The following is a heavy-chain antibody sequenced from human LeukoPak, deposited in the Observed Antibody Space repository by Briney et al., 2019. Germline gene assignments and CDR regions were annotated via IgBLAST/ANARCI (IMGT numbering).Heavy chain of an antibody. CDR1: GFRFTRSW. Sequence: GESLKTSLKGLGFRFTRSWTGWVPQMPGKGLEWMAIIYPGDSETRYSPPFQGQVTISAATCLGLAYLQWRGLNSEDQARNHRTGGVIRSGRYYFDLWGQGTLVTVSS. CDR3: TGGVIRSGRYYFDL. D-gene: IGHD3-10*01. J-gene: IGHJ4*02. CDR2: IYPGDSET. V-gene: IGHV5-51*01.